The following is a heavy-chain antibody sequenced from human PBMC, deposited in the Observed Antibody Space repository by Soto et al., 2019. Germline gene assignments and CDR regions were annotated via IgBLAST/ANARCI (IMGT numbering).Heavy chain of an antibody. CDR2: ISGSGGST. Sequence: GGSLRLSCAASGFTFSSYAMSWVRQAPGKGLEWVSAISGSGGSTYYADSVKGRFTISRDSSKNTLYLQMNSLRAEDTAVYYCAKDLRSGSYGDAFDIWGQGTMVTVSS. CDR3: AKDLRSGSYGDAFDI. V-gene: IGHV3-23*01. CDR1: GFTFSSYA. J-gene: IGHJ3*02. D-gene: IGHD1-26*01.